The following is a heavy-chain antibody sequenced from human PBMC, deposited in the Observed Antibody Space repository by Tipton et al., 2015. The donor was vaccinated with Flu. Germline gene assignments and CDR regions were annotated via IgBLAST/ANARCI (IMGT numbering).Heavy chain of an antibody. Sequence: TLSLTCVVSTGSTSGHYWSWIRQPPGKGLEWIGEIHSGGATKYNPSLMSRLSISLDTSKNQFSLKLRSVTAADTAVYYCARGLYGSGSYERRYFDSWGQGTLVTVSS. CDR3: ARGLYGSGSYERRYFDS. V-gene: IGHV4-34*01. D-gene: IGHD3-10*01. CDR1: TGSTSGHY. J-gene: IGHJ4*02. CDR2: IHSGGAT.